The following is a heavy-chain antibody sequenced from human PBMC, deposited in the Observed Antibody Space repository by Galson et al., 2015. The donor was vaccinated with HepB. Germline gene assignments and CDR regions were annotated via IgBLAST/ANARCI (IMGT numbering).Heavy chain of an antibody. J-gene: IGHJ6*03. CDR1: GFTFSDYY. Sequence: SLRLSCAASGFTFSDYYMSWIRQAPGKGLEWVSYISSSGSTIYYADSVKGRFTISRDNAKNSLYLQMNSLRAEDTAVYYCARVATVTTNYYYYMDVWGKGTTVTVSS. CDR3: ARVATVTTNYYYYMDV. V-gene: IGHV3-11*01. CDR2: ISSSGSTI. D-gene: IGHD4-17*01.